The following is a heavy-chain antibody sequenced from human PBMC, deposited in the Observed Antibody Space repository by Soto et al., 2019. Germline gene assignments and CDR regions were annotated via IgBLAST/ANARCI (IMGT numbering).Heavy chain of an antibody. Sequence: QVQLVESGGGVVQPGRSLRLSCAASGFIFSHFGMNWVRQAPGKGLEWVAVIRYDATYKAYAESVKGRFTISRENSKNTVSLQMYSLRVEYTAVYYCASFNGDDYSGAFDVWGQGKVVTVSS. CDR3: ASFNGDDYSGAFDV. CDR2: IRYDATYK. D-gene: IGHD2-21*02. J-gene: IGHJ3*01. CDR1: GFIFSHFG. V-gene: IGHV3-33*01.